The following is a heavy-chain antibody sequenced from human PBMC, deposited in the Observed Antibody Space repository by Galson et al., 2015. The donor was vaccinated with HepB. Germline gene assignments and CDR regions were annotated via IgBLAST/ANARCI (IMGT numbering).Heavy chain of an antibody. Sequence: SLRLSCAASGFTFSSYEMNWVRQAPGKGLEWLSYISSSVSTIYYADSVKGRFTISRDHAKNSLYLQMNSLRAEDTAVYYCARGIVVVIMGLTYFDLWGRGTLVTVSS. V-gene: IGHV3-48*03. J-gene: IGHJ2*01. CDR1: GFTFSSYE. D-gene: IGHD3-22*01. CDR2: ISSSVSTI. CDR3: ARGIVVVIMGLTYFDL.